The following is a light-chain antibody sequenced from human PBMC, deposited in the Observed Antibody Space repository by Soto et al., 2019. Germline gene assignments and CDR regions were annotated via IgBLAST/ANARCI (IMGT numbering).Light chain of an antibody. CDR3: SSYTSSSTRV. V-gene: IGLV2-14*01. J-gene: IGLJ3*02. Sequence: QSALTRPASVSGSPGQSITISCTGTSSDVGGYNYVSWYQQHPGKAPKLMIYEVSNRPSGVSNRFSGSKSGNTASLTISGLQAEDDADYYCSSYTSSSTRVFGVGTQLTVL. CDR1: SSDVGGYNY. CDR2: EVS.